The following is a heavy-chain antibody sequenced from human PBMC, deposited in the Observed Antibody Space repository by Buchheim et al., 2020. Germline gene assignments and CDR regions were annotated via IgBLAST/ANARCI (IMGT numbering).Heavy chain of an antibody. CDR2: IWSDGNKK. Sequence: QVQLVESGGGVVQPGTSLRLSCAASGFTFSSYGMHWVRQAPGKGLEWVAVIWSDGNKKYYVDSVKRRFTIFRDRSKNTLYLQMNSLRVEDTAVYYCARDVDTSGHYSRFDPWGQGT. J-gene: IGHJ5*02. CDR1: GFTFSSYG. V-gene: IGHV3-33*01. D-gene: IGHD3-22*01. CDR3: ARDVDTSGHYSRFDP.